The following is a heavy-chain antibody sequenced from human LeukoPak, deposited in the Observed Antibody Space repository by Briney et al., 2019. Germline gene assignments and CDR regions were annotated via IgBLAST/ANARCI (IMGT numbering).Heavy chain of an antibody. Sequence: AASVKVSCKASGYTFTSYDINWVRQATGQGLEWMGWMNPNSGNTGYAQKFQGRVTMTRNTSISTAYMELSSLRSEDTAVYYCARQYCSSTSCYPRWFDPWGQGTLVTVSS. CDR2: MNPNSGNT. D-gene: IGHD2-2*01. CDR3: ARQYCSSTSCYPRWFDP. V-gene: IGHV1-8*01. J-gene: IGHJ5*02. CDR1: GYTFTSYD.